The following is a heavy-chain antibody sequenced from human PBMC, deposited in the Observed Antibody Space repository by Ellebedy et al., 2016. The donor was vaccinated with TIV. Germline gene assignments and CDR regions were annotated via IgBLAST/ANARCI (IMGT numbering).Heavy chain of an antibody. CDR3: ASSDYSNHNWFDP. CDR2: ISSSSSYI. D-gene: IGHD4-11*01. Sequence: PGGSLRLSCAASGFTFSSYSMNWVRQAPGKGLEWASSISSSSSYIYYADSVKGRFTISRDNAKNPLYLQMNSLRAEDTAVYYCASSDYSNHNWFDPWGQGTLVTVSS. V-gene: IGHV3-21*01. CDR1: GFTFSSYS. J-gene: IGHJ5*02.